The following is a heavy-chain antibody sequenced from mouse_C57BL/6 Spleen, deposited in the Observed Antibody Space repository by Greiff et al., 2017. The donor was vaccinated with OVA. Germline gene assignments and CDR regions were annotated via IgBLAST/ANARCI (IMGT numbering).Heavy chain of an antibody. Sequence: QVQLKESGPELVKPGASVKISCKASGYAFSSSWMNWVKQRPGKGLEWIGRIYPGDGDTNYNGKFKGKATLTADKSSSTAYMQLSSLTSEDSAVYFCARNYGLARDYFDYWGQGTTLTVSS. CDR3: ARNYGLARDYFDY. CDR1: GYAFSSSW. J-gene: IGHJ2*01. D-gene: IGHD1-1*01. V-gene: IGHV1-82*01. CDR2: IYPGDGDT.